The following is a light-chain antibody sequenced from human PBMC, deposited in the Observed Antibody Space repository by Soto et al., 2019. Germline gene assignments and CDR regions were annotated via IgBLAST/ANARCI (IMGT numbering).Light chain of an antibody. V-gene: IGKV3-20*01. CDR1: QSVSNNY. Sequence: EIVLMQSPGTLPLSPGERATLSCRASQSVSNNYVAWYQQKPGQAPRLLIAGASSRATGIPDRFSGSGSGTDFTLTISRLEPEDFAVYYCQQYGSSPPLTFGGGTKVEIK. CDR2: GAS. CDR3: QQYGSSPPLT. J-gene: IGKJ4*01.